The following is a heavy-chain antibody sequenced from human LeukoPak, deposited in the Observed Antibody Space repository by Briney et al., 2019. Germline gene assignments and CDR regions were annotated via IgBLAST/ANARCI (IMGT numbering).Heavy chain of an antibody. D-gene: IGHD6-13*01. Sequence: GRSLRLSCAASGFTFRSYGMHCVRQAPGKGLEWMAVISDDRGNKKYADYLKGRVTISRDNSTNTRCLQMNSLRAEETAVYCCAKDRETTASGTFGYWGQGALVTVSS. V-gene: IGHV3-30*18. CDR3: AKDRETTASGTFGY. CDR2: ISDDRGNK. CDR1: GFTFRSYG. J-gene: IGHJ4*02.